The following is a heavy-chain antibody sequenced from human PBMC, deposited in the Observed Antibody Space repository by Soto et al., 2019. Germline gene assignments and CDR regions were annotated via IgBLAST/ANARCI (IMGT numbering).Heavy chain of an antibody. Sequence: GGSLRLSCAASGFTFTSHWMSWSRQSPGKGLAWVANIKQDGSDKRYVASVKGRFTISSDNGKDSVDLQMNSLRVEDPAVYYCARYSFNRGQQDLWGEGTLVTVSS. V-gene: IGHV3-7*03. J-gene: IGHJ5*02. CDR1: GFTFTSHW. CDR3: ARYSFNRGQQDL. CDR2: IKQDGSDK. D-gene: IGHD2-21*01.